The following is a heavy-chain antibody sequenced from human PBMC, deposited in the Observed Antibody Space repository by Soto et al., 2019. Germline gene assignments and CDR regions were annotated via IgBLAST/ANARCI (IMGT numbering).Heavy chain of an antibody. CDR3: ARSTGRF. CDR2: KSYSGDT. Sequence: VHLQESGPGLVRPSQTLSLTCTVSDSPVSSDEYYWSWIRQSPERGLEWIGYKSYSGDTYYNPSFKSRVSISIDSSKNQFSLNVRSVTAADTAVYYCARSTGRFWGQGILVIVSS. J-gene: IGHJ4*02. CDR1: DSPVSSDEYY. V-gene: IGHV4-30-4*01.